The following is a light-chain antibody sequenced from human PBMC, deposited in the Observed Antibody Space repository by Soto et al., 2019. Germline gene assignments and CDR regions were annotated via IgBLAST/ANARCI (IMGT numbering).Light chain of an antibody. J-gene: IGKJ3*01. Sequence: EIVLTQSPATLSLSPGERATLSCRASQSVSSYLAWYHQKPGHPPRLLIYDASNRATSIPARFSGSGSGTDFTLTISSPEPEDVAVYYWQQRSNWPRTFGPGTKVDIK. CDR2: DAS. V-gene: IGKV3-11*01. CDR3: QQRSNWPRT. CDR1: QSVSSY.